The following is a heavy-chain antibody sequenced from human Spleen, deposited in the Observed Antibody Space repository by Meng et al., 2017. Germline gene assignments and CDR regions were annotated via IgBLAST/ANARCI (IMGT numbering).Heavy chain of an antibody. CDR3: ARAPLYHYDSSGYWFDP. D-gene: IGHD3-22*01. CDR1: GGSISSGGYY. V-gene: IGHV4-61*08. Sequence: SETLSLTCTVSGGSISSGGYYWSWIRQHPGKGLEWIGYIYYSGSTNYNPSLKSRVTISVDTSKNQFSLKLSSVTAADTAVYYCARAPLYHYDSSGYWFDPWGQGTLVTVSS. J-gene: IGHJ5*02. CDR2: IYYSGST.